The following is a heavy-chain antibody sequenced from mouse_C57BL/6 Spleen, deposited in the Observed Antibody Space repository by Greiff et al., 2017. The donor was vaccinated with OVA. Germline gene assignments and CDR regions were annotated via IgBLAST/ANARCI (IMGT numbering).Heavy chain of an antibody. CDR3: ARSGYYSNYVWFAY. D-gene: IGHD2-5*01. CDR2: IDPSDSYT. V-gene: IGHV1-50*01. J-gene: IGHJ3*01. Sequence: QVQLQQSGAELVKPGASVKLSCKASGYTFTSYWMQWVKQRPGQGLEWIGEIDPSDSYTNYNQKFKGKATLTVDTSSSTAYMQLSSLTSEDSAVYYCARSGYYSNYVWFAYWGQGTLVTVSA. CDR1: GYTFTSYW.